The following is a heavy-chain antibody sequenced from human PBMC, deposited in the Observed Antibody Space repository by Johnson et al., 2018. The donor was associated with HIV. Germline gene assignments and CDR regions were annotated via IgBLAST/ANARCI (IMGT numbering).Heavy chain of an antibody. D-gene: IGHD5-18*01. CDR1: GFTFSS. CDR3: AKDLVDTAMDDAFDI. Sequence: QVQLVESGGGVVQPGRSLRLSCAASGFTFSSMHWDRQAPGKGLEWVAVISHDGSHKHYADSVKGRFTISRDNSKNTLYLQMNSLRAEDTAVYYCAKDLVDTAMDDAFDIWGQGTMVTVSS. J-gene: IGHJ3*02. CDR2: ISHDGSHK. V-gene: IGHV3-30*18.